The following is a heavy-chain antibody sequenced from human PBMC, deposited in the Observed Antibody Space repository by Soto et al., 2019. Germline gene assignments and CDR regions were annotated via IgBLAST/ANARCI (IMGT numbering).Heavy chain of an antibody. Sequence: SLVNLSCKASGGTISVDLVSWLSLANRKGLEWMGGIIPIFGAANYAQKFQGRVTMTEDKSTDTAYMELSSLRSEDTAVYYCATATIFGVVSSCFDYWGQGTLVNV. J-gene: IGHJ4*02. CDR1: GGTISVDL. CDR2: IIPIFGAA. CDR3: ATATIFGVVSSCFDY. V-gene: IGHV1-69*06. D-gene: IGHD3-3*01.